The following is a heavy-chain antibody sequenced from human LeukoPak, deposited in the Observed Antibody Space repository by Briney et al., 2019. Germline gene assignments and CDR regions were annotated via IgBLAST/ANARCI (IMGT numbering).Heavy chain of an antibody. CDR3: ARALGGHNWNYDDAFDI. D-gene: IGHD1-7*01. CDR2: IYYSGST. J-gene: IGHJ3*02. Sequence: SETLSLTCTVSGGSISSYYWSWIRQPPGKGLEWIGDIYYSGSTNYNPSLKSRVTISVDTSKNQFSLKLSSVTAADTAVYYCARALGGHNWNYDDAFDIWGQGTMVTVSS. CDR1: GGSISSYY. V-gene: IGHV4-59*01.